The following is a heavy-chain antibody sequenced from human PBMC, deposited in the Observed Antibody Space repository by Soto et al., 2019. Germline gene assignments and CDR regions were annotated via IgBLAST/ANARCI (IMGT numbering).Heavy chain of an antibody. Sequence: ASVQVSCKASGGTFSSYAISWVRQAPGQGLEWMGGIIPIFGTANYAQKFQGRVTITADKSTSTAYMELSSLRSEETAVYYCAFKPSHGLWSRSSYHYGMDFWCEGTTVTVSS. J-gene: IGHJ6*04. V-gene: IGHV1-69*06. D-gene: IGHD3-3*01. CDR3: AFKPSHGLWSRSSYHYGMDF. CDR1: GGTFSSYA. CDR2: IIPIFGTA.